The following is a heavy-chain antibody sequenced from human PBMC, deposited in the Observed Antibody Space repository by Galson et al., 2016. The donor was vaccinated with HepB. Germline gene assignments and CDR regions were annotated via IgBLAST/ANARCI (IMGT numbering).Heavy chain of an antibody. Sequence: LRLSCAASGFTFRSYWMHWVRQAPGKGLVWVSRINSDGSSTSYADSVKGRFTISRDNAKNTLYVQMHSLRAEDTAVYYCAKDYYDSSGYRSYWYFDLWGRGTLVTVSS. V-gene: IGHV3-74*01. CDR2: INSDGSST. D-gene: IGHD3-22*01. J-gene: IGHJ2*01. CDR1: GFTFRSYW. CDR3: AKDYYDSSGYRSYWYFDL.